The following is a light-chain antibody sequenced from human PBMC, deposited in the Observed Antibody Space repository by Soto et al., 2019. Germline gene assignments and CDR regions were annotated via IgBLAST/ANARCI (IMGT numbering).Light chain of an antibody. J-gene: IGLJ1*01. CDR3: SSYTSSSTYV. V-gene: IGLV2-14*03. CDR1: SSDVGAYNY. Sequence: QSALTQPASVSVSPGQSITISCTGTSSDVGAYNYVSWYQHHPGNAPKLMIYDVSNRPSGVSNRFSGSKSGNTASPTISGLQAEDEADYYCSSYTSSSTYVFGTGTKVTVL. CDR2: DVS.